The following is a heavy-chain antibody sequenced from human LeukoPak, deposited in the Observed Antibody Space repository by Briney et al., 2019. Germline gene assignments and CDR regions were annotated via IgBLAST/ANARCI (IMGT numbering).Heavy chain of an antibody. J-gene: IGHJ4*02. D-gene: IGHD6-19*01. CDR3: AKWGYSSGWYEGYFDY. Sequence: GGSLRLSCAASGFTVNSYGMHWVRQAPGKGLEWVAFIRYDGSHKYYADSVKGRFTISRDNSKNTLYLQMNSLRAEDTAVYYCAKWGYSSGWYEGYFDYWGQGTLVTVSS. CDR2: IRYDGSHK. V-gene: IGHV3-30*02. CDR1: GFTVNSYG.